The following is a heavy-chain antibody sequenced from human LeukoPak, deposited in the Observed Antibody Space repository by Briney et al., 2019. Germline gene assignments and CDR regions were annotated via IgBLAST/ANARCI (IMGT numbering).Heavy chain of an antibody. V-gene: IGHV3-43*02. D-gene: IGHD2-21*02. CDR2: ISGDGGST. Sequence: PGGSLRLSXAASGFTFDDYAMHWVRQAPGKGLEWLSLISGDGGSTYYADSVKGRFTISRDNSKNSLYLQMNSLRTEDTALYYCAKAPGEAVVVVTAINDYWGQGTLVTVSS. CDR3: AKAPGEAVVVVTAINDY. J-gene: IGHJ4*02. CDR1: GFTFDDYA.